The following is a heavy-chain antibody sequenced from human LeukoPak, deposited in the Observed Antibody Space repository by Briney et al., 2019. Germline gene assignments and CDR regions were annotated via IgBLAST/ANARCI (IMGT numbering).Heavy chain of an antibody. Sequence: GASVEVSCKASGYTFTGYYMHWVRQAPGQGLEWMGWINPNSGGTNYAQKFQGRVTMTRDTSISTAYMELSRLRSDDTAVYYCARDAYSSSPFDYWGQGTLVTVSS. D-gene: IGHD6-6*01. CDR2: INPNSGGT. J-gene: IGHJ4*02. V-gene: IGHV1-2*02. CDR3: ARDAYSSSPFDY. CDR1: GYTFTGYY.